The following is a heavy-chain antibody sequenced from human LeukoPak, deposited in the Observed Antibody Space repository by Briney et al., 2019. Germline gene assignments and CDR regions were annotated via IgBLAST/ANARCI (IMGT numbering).Heavy chain of an antibody. Sequence: GGSLRLSCAASGFTFSSYDLHWVRQATGKGLEWVSAIGTAGDPYYPGSVKGRFTISRENAKNSLYLQMNSLRAGDTAVYYGARGVGYCSGGSCPAGYFDDWGQGTLVTVSS. CDR3: ARGVGYCSGGSCPAGYFDD. D-gene: IGHD2-15*01. CDR1: GFTFSSYD. CDR2: IGTAGDP. V-gene: IGHV3-13*05. J-gene: IGHJ4*02.